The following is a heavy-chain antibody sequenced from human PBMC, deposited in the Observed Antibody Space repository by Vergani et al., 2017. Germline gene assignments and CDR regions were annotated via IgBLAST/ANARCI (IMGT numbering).Heavy chain of an antibody. Sequence: QLQLQQSGPGLVKPSETLFLTCTVSADSISSGSYYWGWIRQPPGKSLEWIGSIYYSGLTYYNPSLKRRVAISVDTSKNQFSLKVTSVTAADTAVYFCARMGGYDEGDALRSGYFDSWGPGILVAVSS. CDR2: IYYSGLT. V-gene: IGHV4-39*01. CDR1: ADSISSGSYY. J-gene: IGHJ4*02. CDR3: ARMGGYDEGDALRSGYFDS. D-gene: IGHD3-22*01.